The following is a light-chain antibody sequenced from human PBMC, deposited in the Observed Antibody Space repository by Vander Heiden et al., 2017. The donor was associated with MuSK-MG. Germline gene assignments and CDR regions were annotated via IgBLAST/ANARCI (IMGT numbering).Light chain of an antibody. CDR3: QSYDISLSGWV. CDR2: GNT. J-gene: IGLJ3*02. Sequence: QSVLTQPPSVSGAPGQRVSISCTGNSSNLGARYDVHWYQQVPGTAPKVLIYGNTNRPSGVPDRLSASKSGTSAFLATAGLQAEDEADYYCQSYDISLSGWVFGGGTKLTVL. CDR1: SSNLGARYD. V-gene: IGLV1-40*01.